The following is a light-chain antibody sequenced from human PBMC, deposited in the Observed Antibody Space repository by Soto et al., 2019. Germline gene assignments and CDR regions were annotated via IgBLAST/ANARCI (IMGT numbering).Light chain of an antibody. J-gene: IGKJ5*01. CDR1: QSVSSN. CDR2: GAS. Sequence: EIVMTQSPATLSVSPGERATLSCRASQSVSSNLAWYQQKPGQAPRLLIYGASTRATGIPARFSGSGSGTEFTLTISSLQSEDFAVYYCQHYNNWPPRATFGQGTRLEIK. CDR3: QHYNNWPPRAT. V-gene: IGKV3-15*01.